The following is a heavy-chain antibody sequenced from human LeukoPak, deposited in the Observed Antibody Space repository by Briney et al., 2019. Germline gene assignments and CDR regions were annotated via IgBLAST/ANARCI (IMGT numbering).Heavy chain of an antibody. CDR1: GGSISSYY. J-gene: IGHJ6*02. V-gene: IGHV4-59*01. Sequence: SETLSLTCTVSGGSISSYYWSWIRQPPGKGPEWIGYIYYSGSTNYNPSLKSRVTVSVDTSKNQFSLTLNSVTAADTAVYYCVRGGTYYYYYGMDVWGQGTSVTVSS. CDR2: IYYSGST. CDR3: VRGGTYYYYYGMDV.